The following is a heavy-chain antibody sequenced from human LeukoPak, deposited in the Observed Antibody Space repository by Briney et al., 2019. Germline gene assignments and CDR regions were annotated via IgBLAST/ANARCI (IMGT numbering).Heavy chain of an antibody. CDR3: ARAHGGYSYEGNWFDP. V-gene: IGHV1-69*05. CDR2: IIPIFGTA. D-gene: IGHD5-18*01. Sequence: GASVKVSCKASGYTFTSYDINWVRQATGQGLEWMGGIIPIFGTANYAQKFQGRVTITTDESTSTAYMELSSLRSEDTAVYYCARAHGGYSYEGNWFDPWGQGTLVTVSS. CDR1: GYTFTSYD. J-gene: IGHJ5*02.